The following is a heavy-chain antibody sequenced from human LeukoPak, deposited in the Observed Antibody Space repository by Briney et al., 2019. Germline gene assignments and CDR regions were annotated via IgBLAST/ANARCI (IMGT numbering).Heavy chain of an antibody. Sequence: ASVKVSCKASGYTFTSYYMHWVRQAPGQGLEWMGIINPSGGSTSYAQKFQGRVTMTRDTSTSTVYMELSSLRSEDTAVYYCARDSPPGYSYGRNSYWGQGTLVTVSS. D-gene: IGHD5-18*01. CDR2: INPSGGST. CDR3: ARDSPPGYSYGRNSY. CDR1: GYTFTSYY. J-gene: IGHJ4*02. V-gene: IGHV1-46*01.